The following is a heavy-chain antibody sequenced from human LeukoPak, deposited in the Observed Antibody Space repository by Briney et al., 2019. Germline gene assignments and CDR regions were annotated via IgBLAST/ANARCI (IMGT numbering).Heavy chain of an antibody. D-gene: IGHD3-3*01. CDR2: INPNSGGT. Sequence: GASVKVSCKASGYTFTGYYMHWVRQAPGQGLEWMGWINPNSGGTNYAQMFQGRVTMTRDTSISTAYMELSRLRSDDTAVYYCARGKYYDFWSGYYKDYWGQGTLVTVSS. CDR1: GYTFTGYY. J-gene: IGHJ4*02. V-gene: IGHV1-2*02. CDR3: ARGKYYDFWSGYYKDY.